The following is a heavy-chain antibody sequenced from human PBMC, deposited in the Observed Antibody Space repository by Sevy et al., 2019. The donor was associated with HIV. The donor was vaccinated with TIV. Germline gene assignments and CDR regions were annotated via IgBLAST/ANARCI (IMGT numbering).Heavy chain of an antibody. CDR2: IRWNGGSV. CDR1: GFTFDEHA. V-gene: IGHV3-9*01. CDR3: AKSKVAPVYHYYGMDV. Sequence: GGSLRLSCRTFGFTFDEHAMHWVRQVPGKGLEWVSGIRWNGGSVAYADSVKGRFTISRDNTKSSLSLQMNGLRPEDTAVYYCAKSKVAPVYHYYGMDVWGHGTTVTVSS. J-gene: IGHJ6*02.